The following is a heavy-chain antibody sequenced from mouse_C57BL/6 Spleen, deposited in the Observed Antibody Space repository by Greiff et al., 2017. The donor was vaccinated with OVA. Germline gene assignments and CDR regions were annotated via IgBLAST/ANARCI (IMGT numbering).Heavy chain of an antibody. Sequence: VKLMESGPELVKPGASVKISCKASGYSFTSYYIHWVKQRPGQGLEWIGWIYPGSGNTKYNEKFKGKATLTADTSSSTAYMQLSSLTSEDSAVYYCAGWLLSWFAYWGQGTLVTVSA. CDR1: GYSFTSYY. CDR3: AGWLLSWFAY. V-gene: IGHV1-66*01. J-gene: IGHJ3*01. CDR2: IYPGSGNT. D-gene: IGHD2-3*01.